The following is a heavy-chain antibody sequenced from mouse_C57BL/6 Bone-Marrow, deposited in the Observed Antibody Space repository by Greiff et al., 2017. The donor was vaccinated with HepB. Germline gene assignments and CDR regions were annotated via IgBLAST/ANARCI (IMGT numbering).Heavy chain of an antibody. D-gene: IGHD3-3*01. J-gene: IGHJ3*01. CDR3: VRGGTSFAY. CDR1: GFTFSDYY. Sequence: EVQLVESGGGLVQPGGSLKLSCAASGFTFSDYYMYWVRQTPEKRLEWVAYISNGGGSTYYPDTVKGRFAISRDNAKNTLYLQMSRLKSEDTAMYYCVRGGTSFAYWGQGTLVTVSA. CDR2: ISNGGGST. V-gene: IGHV5-12*01.